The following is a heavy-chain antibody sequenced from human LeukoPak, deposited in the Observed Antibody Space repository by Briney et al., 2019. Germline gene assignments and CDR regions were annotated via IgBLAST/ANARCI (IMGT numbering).Heavy chain of an antibody. CDR2: ISGDAGTS. V-gene: IGHV3-48*04. D-gene: IGHD3-22*01. CDR1: GFTFKTYS. J-gene: IGHJ4*02. CDR3: ATVNIYYDASGYLPFDH. Sequence: GGSLRLSCEASGFTFKTYSMNWVRQAPGKGLEWISYISGDAGTSNYADSVKGRFTISRDNAKSSLFLQMEGLRAEDTAVYYCATVNIYYDASGYLPFDHWGQGILVVVS.